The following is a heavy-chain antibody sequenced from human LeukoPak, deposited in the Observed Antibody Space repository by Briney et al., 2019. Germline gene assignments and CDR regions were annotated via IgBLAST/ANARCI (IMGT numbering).Heavy chain of an antibody. CDR3: ARAGYSYAPGVFDY. D-gene: IGHD5-18*01. Sequence: SETLSLTCTVSGGSISSYYWSWIRQPAGKGLEWIGRIYTSGSTNYNPSLKSRVTISLDTSKNQFSLKLSSVTAADTAVYYCARAGYSYAPGVFDYWGQGTLVTVSS. J-gene: IGHJ4*02. CDR2: IYTSGST. CDR1: GGSISSYY. V-gene: IGHV4-4*07.